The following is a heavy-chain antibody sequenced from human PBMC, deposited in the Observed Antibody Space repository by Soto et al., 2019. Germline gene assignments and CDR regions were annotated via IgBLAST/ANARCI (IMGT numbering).Heavy chain of an antibody. Sequence: QVQLQESGPGLVKPSQTLSLTCTVSGGSISSGGYYWSWIRQHPVKGLEWIVYIYYSGSTYYNPSLSSGVTISVDTSTNQFSQKPSPVTAADTAVYYCARERITIVRGVNTNWFDPWGQGTLVTVSS. V-gene: IGHV4-31*03. D-gene: IGHD3-10*01. CDR3: ARERITIVRGVNTNWFDP. CDR2: IYYSGST. J-gene: IGHJ5*02. CDR1: GGSISSGGYY.